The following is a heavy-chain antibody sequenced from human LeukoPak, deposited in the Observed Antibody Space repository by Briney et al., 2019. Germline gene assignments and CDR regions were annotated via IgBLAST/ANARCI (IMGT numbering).Heavy chain of an antibody. CDR1: GYTFTSYA. Sequence: ASVKVSCKASGYTFTSYAMNWVRQAPGQGLEWMGWINTNTGNPTYAQGFTGRFVFSLDTSVSTAYLQISSLKAEDTAVYYCARDRGDAYYYGSGSYRALGWFDPWGQGTLVTVSS. V-gene: IGHV7-4-1*02. CDR2: INTNTGNP. CDR3: ARDRGDAYYYGSGSYRALGWFDP. D-gene: IGHD3-10*01. J-gene: IGHJ5*02.